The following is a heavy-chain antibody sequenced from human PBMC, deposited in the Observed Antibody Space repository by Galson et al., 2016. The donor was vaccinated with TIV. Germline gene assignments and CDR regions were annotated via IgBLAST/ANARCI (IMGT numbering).Heavy chain of an antibody. CDR1: IVTFSRYA. V-gene: IGHV3-23*01. Sequence: SLRLSCAASIVTFSRYAMSWVRQAPGKGLEWVSTINSSGGSTNYDASVKGRVTISRDNSKNPLFLQLNSLRAEDTAVYYCAKDWAETYDYHSDPFDMWGQGTKLTVSS. CDR3: AKDWAETYDYHSDPFDM. J-gene: IGHJ3*02. D-gene: IGHD3-22*01. CDR2: INSSGGST.